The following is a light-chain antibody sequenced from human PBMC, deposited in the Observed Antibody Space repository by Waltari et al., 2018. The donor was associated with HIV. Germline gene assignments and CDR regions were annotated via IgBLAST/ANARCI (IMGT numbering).Light chain of an antibody. V-gene: IGKV3-15*01. Sequence: EIVMTQSPATLSVSAGETATLSCRASQSITRNLAWYQEKPGQAPRLLIYGASTMASGVPARFSGSRSGTEFTRTISSLQSEDFALYYCQQYNDWAPITFGQGTRLEIK. CDR1: QSITRN. CDR2: GAS. CDR3: QQYNDWAPIT. J-gene: IGKJ5*01.